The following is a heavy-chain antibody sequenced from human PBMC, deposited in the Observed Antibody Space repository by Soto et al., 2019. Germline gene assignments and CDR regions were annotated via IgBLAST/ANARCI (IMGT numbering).Heavy chain of an antibody. Sequence: GGSLRLSCAASGFTFSSYGMHWVRQAPGKGLEWVAVISYDGSNKYYADSVKGRFTISRDNSKNTLYLQMNSLRAEDTAVYYCASLWGDDVDTAMVTFDDWGQGTLVTVSS. CDR3: ASLWGDDVDTAMVTFDD. CDR2: ISYDGSNK. V-gene: IGHV3-30*03. CDR1: GFTFSSYG. D-gene: IGHD5-18*01. J-gene: IGHJ4*02.